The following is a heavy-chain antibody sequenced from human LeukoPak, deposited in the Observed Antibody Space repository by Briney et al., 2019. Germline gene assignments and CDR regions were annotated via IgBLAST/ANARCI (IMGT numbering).Heavy chain of an antibody. CDR2: ISGRGGST. V-gene: IGHV3-23*01. CDR3: ARDAPYCSSTNCYPI. Sequence: GGSLRLSCAASGFTFRSYAMSWVRQAPGKGLEWVSGISGRGGSTNYEDSVKGRFTISRDNSKNTLYLQMNSLRAEDTAVYYCARDAPYCSSTNCYPIWGQGTMVTVSS. J-gene: IGHJ3*02. D-gene: IGHD2-2*01. CDR1: GFTFRSYA.